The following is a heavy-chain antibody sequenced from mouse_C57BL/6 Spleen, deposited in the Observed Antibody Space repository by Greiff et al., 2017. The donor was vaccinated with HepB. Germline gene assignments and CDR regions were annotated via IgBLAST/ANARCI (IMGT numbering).Heavy chain of an antibody. CDR1: GYAFSSYW. D-gene: IGHD1-1*01. Sequence: VNLVESGAELVKPGASVKISCKASGYAFSSYWMNWVKQRPGKGLEWIGQIYPGDGDTNYNGKFKGKATLTADKSSSTAYMQLSSLTSEDSAVYFCARGDYGSSYAWFAYWGQGTLVTVSA. V-gene: IGHV1-80*01. CDR3: ARGDYGSSYAWFAY. CDR2: IYPGDGDT. J-gene: IGHJ3*01.